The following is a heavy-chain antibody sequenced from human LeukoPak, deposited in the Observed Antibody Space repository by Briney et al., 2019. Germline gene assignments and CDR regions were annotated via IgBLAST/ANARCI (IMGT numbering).Heavy chain of an antibody. Sequence: AGSLRLSCAASGFTFSKYGMHWVRQAPGKGLEWVAVIWFDEKNKYYADSVKGRFTISRDNSKNTLYLEMNSLRADDTAVYYCAKDRAVAGTDARYYFDYWGQGTLVTVSA. V-gene: IGHV3-33*06. D-gene: IGHD6-19*01. J-gene: IGHJ4*02. CDR2: IWFDEKNK. CDR3: AKDRAVAGTDARYYFDY. CDR1: GFTFSKYG.